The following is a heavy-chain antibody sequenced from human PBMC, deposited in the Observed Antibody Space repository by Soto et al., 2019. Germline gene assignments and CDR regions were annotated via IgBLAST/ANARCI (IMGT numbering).Heavy chain of an antibody. V-gene: IGHV4-59*01. J-gene: IGHJ2*01. Sequence: QVQLQESGPGLVKPSETLSLTCTVSCGSISSYYWSWIRQPPGKGLEWIGYIYYSGSTNYNPSLNSRVTIAVDTSKNQFSLKLSSVTAADTAVYYCARARWGAAAGSWYFDLWVRGTLVTVSS. CDR1: CGSISSYY. D-gene: IGHD6-13*01. CDR2: IYYSGST. CDR3: ARARWGAAAGSWYFDL.